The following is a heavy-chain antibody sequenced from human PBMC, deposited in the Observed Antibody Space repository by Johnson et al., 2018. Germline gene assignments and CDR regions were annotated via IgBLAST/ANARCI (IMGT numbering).Heavy chain of an antibody. CDR2: ISHDGSDK. V-gene: IGHV3-30*03. CDR1: GFSFSVYG. Sequence: QVQLVQSGGGVVQPGRSLRLSCGASGFSFSVYGMHWVRQAPGKGLEWLAVISHDGSDKHYAESVKGRFTISRDNSKNMLYVQMNSLRAEDTAMYYCARGGKDYYGMDVWGQGTTVTVSS. J-gene: IGHJ6*02. D-gene: IGHD3-10*01. CDR3: ARGGKDYYGMDV.